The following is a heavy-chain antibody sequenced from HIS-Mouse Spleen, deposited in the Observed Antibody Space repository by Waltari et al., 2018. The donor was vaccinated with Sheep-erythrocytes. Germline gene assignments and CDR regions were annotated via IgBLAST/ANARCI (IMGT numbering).Heavy chain of an antibody. CDR3: ARGYCSSTSCYGYFQH. J-gene: IGHJ1*01. D-gene: IGHD2-2*01. V-gene: IGHV1-2*02. Sequence: QVQLVQSGAEVKKPGASVKVSCKASGYTFTGYYMHWVRQDPGQGLEWMGWRNPNSGGTNYAQKFQGRVTMTRDTSISTAYMELSRLRSDDTAVYYCARGYCSSTSCYGYFQHWGQGTLVTVSS. CDR1: GYTFTGYY. CDR2: RNPNSGGT.